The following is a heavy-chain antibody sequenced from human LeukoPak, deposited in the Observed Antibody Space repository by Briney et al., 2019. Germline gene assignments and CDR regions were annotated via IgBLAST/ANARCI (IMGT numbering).Heavy chain of an antibody. D-gene: IGHD5-24*01. J-gene: IGHJ4*02. V-gene: IGHV3-23*01. CDR1: GFAFSSYA. CDR2: ISGRGSGGST. CDR3: AKSGYNRFDY. Sequence: PGGSLRLSCATSGFAFSSYAMSWVRQAPGKGLEWVSNISGRGSGGSTYYADSVKGRFTISRDNSKNTLYLQMNSLRAEDTAVYYCAKSGYNRFDYWGQGTLVSVSS.